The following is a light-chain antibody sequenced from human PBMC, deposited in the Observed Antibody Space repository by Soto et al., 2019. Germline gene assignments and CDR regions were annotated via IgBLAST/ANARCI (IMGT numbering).Light chain of an antibody. CDR2: DAS. V-gene: IGKV3-11*01. Sequence: EIVLTQSPATLSSSPGERATLSCRASQSVSSYLAWYQQKPGQAPRLLIYDASNRATGIPARFSGSGSGTDFTLTISSLEPEDFAVYYCQQRSNWKYTFGQGTKLEIK. CDR1: QSVSSY. J-gene: IGKJ2*01. CDR3: QQRSNWKYT.